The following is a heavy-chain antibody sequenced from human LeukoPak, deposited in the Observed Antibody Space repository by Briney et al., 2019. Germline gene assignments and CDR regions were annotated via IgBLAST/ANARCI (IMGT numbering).Heavy chain of an antibody. D-gene: IGHD1-26*01. Sequence: SQTLSLTCAISGDSVSSNSAAWNWIRQSPSRGLEWLGRTYYRSKWYNDYAVSVKSRITINPDTSKNQFSLQLNSVTAADTAVYYCARGGQWELLTLVTQYNWFDPWGQGTLVTVSS. CDR3: ARGGQWELLTLVTQYNWFDP. J-gene: IGHJ5*02. V-gene: IGHV6-1*01. CDR1: GDSVSSNSAA. CDR2: TYYRSKWYN.